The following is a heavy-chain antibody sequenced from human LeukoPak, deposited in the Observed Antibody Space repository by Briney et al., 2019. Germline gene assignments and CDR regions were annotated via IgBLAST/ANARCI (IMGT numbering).Heavy chain of an antibody. CDR1: GFSFSNFW. Sequence: PGGSLRLSCAVSGFSFSNFWMSWVRQAPGRGLEWVANIHPEGNEKYHVESVKGRFTISRDNTKNLLFLQMNGLRVEDTAVYYCAREDDSSGDRWGQGTLVTVSS. CDR3: AREDDSSGDR. D-gene: IGHD1-1*01. V-gene: IGHV3-7*01. CDR2: IHPEGNEK. J-gene: IGHJ5*02.